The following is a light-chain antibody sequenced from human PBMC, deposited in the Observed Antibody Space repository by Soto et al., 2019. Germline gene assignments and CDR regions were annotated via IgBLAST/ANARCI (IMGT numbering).Light chain of an antibody. V-gene: IGKV3-20*01. CDR2: GAS. Sequence: EFVLTQSPGTLSLSPGERATLSCRASQSVASSYLAWYQQKPGQAPRLLIYGASSRATGIPDRFSGSGSGARTDFTRTITRLEPDDFAVYYCQHSGSSPLFTFGPGTKVDIK. CDR1: QSVASSY. CDR3: QHSGSSPLFT. J-gene: IGKJ3*01.